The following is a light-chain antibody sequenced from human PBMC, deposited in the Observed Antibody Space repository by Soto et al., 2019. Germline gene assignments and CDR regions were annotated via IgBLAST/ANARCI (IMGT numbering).Light chain of an antibody. V-gene: IGKV1-39*01. CDR3: QQSYSIPPIT. CDR1: QNINNN. J-gene: IGKJ5*01. CDR2: GAS. Sequence: DKRMAECRSRLEGCFGGRPTITCRESQNINNNLNGYQQKPGKAPKLLIYGASSLQSGVPSRFSGSGSGTEFTLTISSLQPEDFATYYCQQSYSIPPITFGQGTRLEIK.